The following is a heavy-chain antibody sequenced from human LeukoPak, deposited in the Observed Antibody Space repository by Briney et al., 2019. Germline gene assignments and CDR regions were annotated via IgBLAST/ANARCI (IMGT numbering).Heavy chain of an antibody. V-gene: IGHV1-46*01. J-gene: IGHJ4*02. CDR2: INPSGGST. Sequence: ASVTVSCKASGYTFTSYYMHWVRQAPGQGLEWMGIINPSGGSTSYAQKFQGRVTMTRDTSTSTVYMELSSLRSEDTAVYYCARDIALSSGSYSENFDYWGQGTLVTVSS. CDR3: ARDIALSSGSYSENFDY. D-gene: IGHD1-26*01. CDR1: GYTFTSYY.